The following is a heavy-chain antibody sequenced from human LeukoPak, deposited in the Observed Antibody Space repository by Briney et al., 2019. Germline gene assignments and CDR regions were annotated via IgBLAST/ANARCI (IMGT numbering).Heavy chain of an antibody. V-gene: IGHV4-61*02. CDR2: IYTSGST. CDR1: GGSISSGSYY. J-gene: IGHJ5*02. D-gene: IGHD3-3*01. Sequence: PSQTLSLTCTVSGGSISSGSYYWSWIRQPAGNGLEWIGRIYTSGSTNYNPSLKSRVTISVDTSKNQFSLKLSSVTAADTAVYYCARTYYDFWSGYYRDNNWFDPWGQGTLVTVSS. CDR3: ARTYYDFWSGYYRDNNWFDP.